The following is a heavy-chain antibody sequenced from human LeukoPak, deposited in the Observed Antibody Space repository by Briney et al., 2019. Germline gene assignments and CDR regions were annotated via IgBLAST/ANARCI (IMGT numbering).Heavy chain of an antibody. Sequence: SETLSLTCTVSGGSISSSSYYWGWIRQPPGKGLEWIRSIYYSGSTYYNPSLKSRVTISVDTSKNQFSLKLSSVTAADTAVYYCARRIVGATYYFDYWGQGTLVTVSS. V-gene: IGHV4-39*01. J-gene: IGHJ4*02. CDR3: ARRIVGATYYFDY. D-gene: IGHD1-26*01. CDR1: GGSISSSSYY. CDR2: IYYSGST.